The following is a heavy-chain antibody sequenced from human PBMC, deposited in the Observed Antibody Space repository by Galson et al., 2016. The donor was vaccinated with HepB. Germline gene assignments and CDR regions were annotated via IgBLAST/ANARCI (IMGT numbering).Heavy chain of an antibody. J-gene: IGHJ3*01. CDR2: IIPIFGKA. V-gene: IGHV1-69*01. D-gene: IGHD2/OR15-2a*01. CDR1: GGTFSGYP. CDR3: ARIRGQYLAVHHAAFDL. Sequence: GGTFSGYPISWVRQAPGQGLEWMGGIIPIFGKADYPQKFQGRVTITADDSTSTAYMEVGSLRPDDTAVYYCARIRGQYLAVHHAAFDLWGQGTLVIVSA.